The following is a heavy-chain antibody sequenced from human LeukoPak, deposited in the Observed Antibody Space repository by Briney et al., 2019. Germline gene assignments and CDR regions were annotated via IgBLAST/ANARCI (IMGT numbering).Heavy chain of an antibody. CDR1: VASISSYY. V-gene: IGHV4-59*08. CDR3: ARQSLGPSRSGSSNNWFDP. J-gene: IGHJ5*02. D-gene: IGHD3-10*01. CDR2: MYHGGST. Sequence: SETLSLTCTVSVASISSYYWSWIRQPPGKGLEWIGFMYHGGSTKYNPSLKSRVTISVDTRNNEVSLRLSSVTAADTAVYFCARQSLGPSRSGSSNNWFDPWGQGILVTVSS.